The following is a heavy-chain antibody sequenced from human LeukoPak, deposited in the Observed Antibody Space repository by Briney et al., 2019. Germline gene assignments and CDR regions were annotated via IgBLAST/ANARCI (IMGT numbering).Heavy chain of an antibody. V-gene: IGHV3-21*01. Sequence: GGSLRLSCVASGFTFRSYSMNWVRQAPGKRLEWVSSIIGSSTYIYYADSVKGRFTISRDNANNSLYLQMNSLRADDTAVYYCARDLNYDILTGSLRAYFDSWGQGTRVTVSS. D-gene: IGHD3-9*01. J-gene: IGHJ4*02. CDR2: IIGSSTYI. CDR3: ARDLNYDILTGSLRAYFDS. CDR1: GFTFRSYS.